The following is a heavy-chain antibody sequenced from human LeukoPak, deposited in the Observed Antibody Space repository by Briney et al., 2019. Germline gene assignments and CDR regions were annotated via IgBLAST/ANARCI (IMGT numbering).Heavy chain of an antibody. Sequence: GASVKVSFKVSGYTLTELSMHWVRQAPGKGLEWMGGFDPEDGETIYAQKFQGRVTMTEDTSTDTAYMELSSLRSEDTAVYYCATEEAAAGYFDYWGQGTLVTVSS. CDR1: GYTLTELS. D-gene: IGHD6-13*01. J-gene: IGHJ4*02. CDR2: FDPEDGET. V-gene: IGHV1-24*01. CDR3: ATEEAAAGYFDY.